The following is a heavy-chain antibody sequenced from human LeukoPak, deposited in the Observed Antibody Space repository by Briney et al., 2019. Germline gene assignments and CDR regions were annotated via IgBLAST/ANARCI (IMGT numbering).Heavy chain of an antibody. CDR3: AKARFTVTNYFDY. D-gene: IGHD4-11*01. CDR1: GFTFSNYA. J-gene: IGHJ4*02. CDR2: ISGSGTYT. Sequence: HPGGSLRLSCAASGFTFSNYAMSWVRQAPGKGLEWVSAISGSGTYTYYADSVKGRFTISRDNSKNTMYLQMNSLRAEDTAVYYCAKARFTVTNYFDYWGQGTLVTVSS. V-gene: IGHV3-23*01.